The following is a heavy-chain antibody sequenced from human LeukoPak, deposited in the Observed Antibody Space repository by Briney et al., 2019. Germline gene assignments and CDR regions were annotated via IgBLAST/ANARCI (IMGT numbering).Heavy chain of an antibody. CDR1: GGSFSGYY. D-gene: IGHD2-15*01. CDR3: ARERYCSGGSCYWNLRRRSYGYSGCFDY. J-gene: IGHJ4*02. CDR2: INHSGST. Sequence: SSETLSLTCAVYGGSFSGYYWSWIRQPPGKGLEWIGEINHSGSTNYNPSLKSRVTISVDTSKNQFSLKLSSVTAADTAVYYCARERYCSGGSCYWNLRRRSYGYSGCFDYWGQGTLVTVSS. V-gene: IGHV4-34*01.